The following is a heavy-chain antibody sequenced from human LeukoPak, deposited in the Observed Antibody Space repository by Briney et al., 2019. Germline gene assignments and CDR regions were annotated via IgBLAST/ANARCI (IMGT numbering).Heavy chain of an antibody. CDR3: ARDSYSGSYYWFDP. J-gene: IGHJ5*02. Sequence: ASVKVSCKASGYTFTGYYMHWVRQAPGQGLGWMGWINPNSGGTNYAQKFQGRVTMTRDTSISTAYMELSRLRSDDTAVYYCARDSYSGSYYWFDPWGQGTLVTVSS. CDR2: INPNSGGT. D-gene: IGHD1-26*01. V-gene: IGHV1-2*02. CDR1: GYTFTGYY.